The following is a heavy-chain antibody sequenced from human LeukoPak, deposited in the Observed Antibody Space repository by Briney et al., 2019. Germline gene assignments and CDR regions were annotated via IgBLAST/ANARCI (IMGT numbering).Heavy chain of an antibody. CDR2: MNPGSGDT. J-gene: IGHJ4*02. CDR1: GYTFTTYD. D-gene: IGHD3-9*01. Sequence: ASVTVSCKASGYTFTTYDMTWVRQATGQGLEWMGWMNPGSGDTAYAQKFQGRVTMTRDTSISTAYMELNSLESEATAIYYCARGLGDYNTDWFPVSGYWGQGTLVTVSS. V-gene: IGHV1-8*01. CDR3: ARGLGDYNTDWFPVSGY.